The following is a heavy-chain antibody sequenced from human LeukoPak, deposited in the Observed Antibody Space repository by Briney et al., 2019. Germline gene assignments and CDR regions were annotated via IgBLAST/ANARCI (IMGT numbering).Heavy chain of an antibody. CDR2: INPSNGVT. CDR1: GYTFTGYH. CDR3: ARALTRYSTAWYGY. Sequence: VASVKVSCKTSGYTFTGYHMHWLRQAPGQGFEWMGWINPSNGVTNYTQKFQGRVTMTRDTSITTAYMDLSSLTSDDTALYYCARALTRYSTAWYGYWGQGTLVTVSS. J-gene: IGHJ4*02. D-gene: IGHD6-19*01. V-gene: IGHV1-2*02.